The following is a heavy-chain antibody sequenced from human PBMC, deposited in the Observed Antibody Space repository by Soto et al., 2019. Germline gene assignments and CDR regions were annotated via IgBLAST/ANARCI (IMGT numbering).Heavy chain of an antibody. CDR2: IDGGGGST. V-gene: IGHV3-23*01. Sequence: EVQLLESGGGLVQPGGSLRLSCAASGFTFRSYAMTWVRQAPGNGLKWVSTIDGGGGSTYYADSVKGRFAVSRDNSKNTLYLQMHNLRAEETAVYYCVKASLDRRPFDIWGQGTMVTVSS. CDR1: GFTFRSYA. J-gene: IGHJ3*02. D-gene: IGHD1-1*01. CDR3: VKASLDRRPFDI.